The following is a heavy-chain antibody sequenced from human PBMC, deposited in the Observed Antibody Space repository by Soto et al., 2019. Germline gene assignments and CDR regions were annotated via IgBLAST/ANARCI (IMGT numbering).Heavy chain of an antibody. J-gene: IGHJ3*02. CDR3: ARDSHRAYDYIWGSYRYQADAFDI. CDR1: GFTFSSYS. CDR2: ISSSSSYI. D-gene: IGHD3-16*02. V-gene: IGHV3-21*01. Sequence: GGSLRLSCAASGFTFSSYSMNWVRQAPGKGLEWVSSISSSSSYIYYADSVKGRFTISRDNAKNSLYLQMNSLRAEDTAVYYCARDSHRAYDYIWGSYRYQADAFDIWGQGTMVTVSS.